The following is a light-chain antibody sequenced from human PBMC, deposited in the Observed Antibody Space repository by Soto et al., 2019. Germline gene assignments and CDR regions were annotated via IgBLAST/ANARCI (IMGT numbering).Light chain of an antibody. CDR3: QQSFSTPYT. CDR1: QSISRY. Sequence: DIQMTQSPSSLSASVGARVTITCRASQSISRYLNLYQQKLGKAPKLLIYAASSLQSGVPSRFSGSGAGTDFTVTISSLQPEDFATYYWQQSFSTPYTFAQGTNLEIK. V-gene: IGKV1-39*01. CDR2: AAS. J-gene: IGKJ2*01.